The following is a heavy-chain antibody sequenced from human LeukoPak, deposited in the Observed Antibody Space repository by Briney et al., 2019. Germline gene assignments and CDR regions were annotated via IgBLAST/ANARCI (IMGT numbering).Heavy chain of an antibody. CDR1: GFSLTTSGVG. J-gene: IGHJ5*02. CDR2: IYWNDDT. Sequence: SGPTLVKPTQTLTLTCSFSGFSLTTSGVGVGWIRQPPGKALEWLAMIYWNDDTRYNPSLKSRLTITKDTSKNQVVLTMTNMDPVDTATYYCAHATHGYCSSTSCLNWFDPWGQGTLVTVSS. V-gene: IGHV2-5*01. D-gene: IGHD2-2*03. CDR3: AHATHGYCSSTSCLNWFDP.